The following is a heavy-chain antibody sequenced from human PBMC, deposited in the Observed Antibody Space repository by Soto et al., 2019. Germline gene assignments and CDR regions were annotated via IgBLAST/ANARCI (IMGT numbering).Heavy chain of an antibody. D-gene: IGHD3-22*01. Sequence: GSLRLSCAASGFTVSSNYMSWVRQAPGKGLEWVSVIYSGGSTYYADSVKGRFTISRDNSKNTLYLQMNSLRAEDTAVYYCARELHDSSGYYYVMYFDYWGQGTLVTVSS. V-gene: IGHV3-66*01. CDR2: IYSGGST. CDR3: ARELHDSSGYYYVMYFDY. CDR1: GFTVSSNY. J-gene: IGHJ4*02.